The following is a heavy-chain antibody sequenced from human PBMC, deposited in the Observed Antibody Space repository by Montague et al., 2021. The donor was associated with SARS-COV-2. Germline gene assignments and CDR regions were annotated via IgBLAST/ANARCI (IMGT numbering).Heavy chain of an antibody. CDR2: IYYSGST. V-gene: IGHV4-59*08. J-gene: IGHJ3*02. Sequence: SETRSLTCTVSGGSISSYYWSWIRQPPGKGLEWIGYIYYSGSTNYNPSPKSRVTISVDTSKNQFSLKLSSVTAADTAVYYCARQENSSGWFKPDAFDIWGQGTMVTVSS. CDR1: GGSISSYY. D-gene: IGHD6-19*01. CDR3: ARQENSSGWFKPDAFDI.